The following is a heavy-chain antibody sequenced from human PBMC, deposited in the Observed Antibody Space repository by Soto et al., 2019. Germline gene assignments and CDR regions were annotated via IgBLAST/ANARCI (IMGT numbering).Heavy chain of an antibody. Sequence: QVQLVESGGGVVQPGRSLSLSCAASGFTFSSYGMHWVRQAPGKGLEWVAVIWYDGSNKYYADSVKGRFTLSRDNSKNTLYLQMNSLRAEDTAVYYCARSAAAGTYFDYWGQGTLVTVSS. D-gene: IGHD6-13*01. CDR1: GFTFSSYG. CDR2: IWYDGSNK. CDR3: ARSAAAGTYFDY. J-gene: IGHJ4*02. V-gene: IGHV3-33*01.